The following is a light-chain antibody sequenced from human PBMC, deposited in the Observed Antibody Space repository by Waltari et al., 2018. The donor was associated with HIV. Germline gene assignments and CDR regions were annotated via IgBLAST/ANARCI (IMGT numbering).Light chain of an antibody. J-gene: IGLJ2*01. CDR2: HDR. CDR1: LLAKKKY. Sequence: SYELTQSSSVSVSPGQTARITCSGDLLAKKKYVRWLQQKPGQAPILVIYHDRERPSGIPERFSGSSSGTTVTLTVSGAHVEDEADYYCYSATDNNLLFGGVTKLTVL. V-gene: IGLV3-27*01. CDR3: YSATDNNLL.